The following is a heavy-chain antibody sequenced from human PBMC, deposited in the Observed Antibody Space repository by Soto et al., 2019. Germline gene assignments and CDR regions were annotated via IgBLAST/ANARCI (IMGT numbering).Heavy chain of an antibody. V-gene: IGHV4-30-4*01. D-gene: IGHD5-18*01. J-gene: IGHJ6*02. CDR1: GGSIRSGDSY. Sequence: PWPTLSLTRTASGGSIRSGDSYWSWIRQPPGKGLEWMGYIYYSGSTYYNPSLKSRVTISVDTSKNQFSLKLSSVTAADTAVYYCARASPVVTDVWGQGTTVS. CDR2: IYYSGST. CDR3: ARASPVVTDV.